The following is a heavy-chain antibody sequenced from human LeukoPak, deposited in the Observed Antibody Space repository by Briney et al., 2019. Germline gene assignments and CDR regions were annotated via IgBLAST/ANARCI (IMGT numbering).Heavy chain of an antibody. CDR2: IQFDGSDE. J-gene: IGHJ3*02. CDR3: AKDPSSSWSPDAFDI. V-gene: IGHV3-30*02. D-gene: IGHD6-6*01. CDR1: GFIFSTYG. Sequence: GGSLRLSCAASGFIFSTYGMHWVRQAPGKGLEWVAFIQFDGSDEHYADSVKGRFTVSRDNSKKTLYLQMNSLRAEDTAVYYCAKDPSSSWSPDAFDIWGQGTMVTVSS.